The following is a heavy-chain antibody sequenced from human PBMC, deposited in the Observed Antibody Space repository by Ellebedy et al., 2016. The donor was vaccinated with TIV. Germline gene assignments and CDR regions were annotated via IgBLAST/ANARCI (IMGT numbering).Heavy chain of an antibody. CDR2: ISSSSSDI. J-gene: IGHJ6*02. CDR3: ARSVPTTPYYYYGMDV. CDR1: GFTFSSYS. V-gene: IGHV3-21*01. Sequence: GESLKIFXAASGFTFSSYSMNWVRQAPGKGLEWVSSISSSSSDIYYADSVKGRFTISRDNAKNSLYLQMSSLRAEDTAVYYCARSVPTTPYYYYGMDVWGQGTTVTVSS. D-gene: IGHD5-12*01.